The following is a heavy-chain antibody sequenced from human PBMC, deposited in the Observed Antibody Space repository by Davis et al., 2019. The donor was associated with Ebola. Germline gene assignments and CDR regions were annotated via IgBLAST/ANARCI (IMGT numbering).Heavy chain of an antibody. J-gene: IGHJ4*02. CDR3: TRQGIAAADFDY. D-gene: IGHD6-13*01. Sequence: GESLKISCAASGFTFSGSAMHWVRQASGKGLEWVGRIRSKANSYATAYAASVKGRFTISRDDSKNKAFLQMNSLKTEDTAVYYCTRQGIAAADFDYWGQGTLVTVSS. CDR2: IRSKANSYAT. V-gene: IGHV3-73*01. CDR1: GFTFSGSA.